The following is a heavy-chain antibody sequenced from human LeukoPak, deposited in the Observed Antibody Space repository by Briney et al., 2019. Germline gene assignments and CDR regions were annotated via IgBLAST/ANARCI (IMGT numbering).Heavy chain of an antibody. CDR3: ARARY. V-gene: IGHV3-48*01. J-gene: IGHJ4*02. Sequence: GGSLRLSCAASGFTFSSYSMNWVRQAPGKGLEWVSYISSPSSTIYYADSVKGRFTISRDNSKNTLYLQMNSLRAEDTAVYYCARARYWGQGTLVTVSS. CDR1: GFTFSSYS. D-gene: IGHD6-6*01. CDR2: ISSPSSTI.